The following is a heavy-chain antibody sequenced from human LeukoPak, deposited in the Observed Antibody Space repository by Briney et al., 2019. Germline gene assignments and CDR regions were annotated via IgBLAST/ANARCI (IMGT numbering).Heavy chain of an antibody. Sequence: PGGSLRLSCAASGFTFSSYAMSWVRQAPGKGLEWVSAISGSGGSTYYADSVKGRFTISRDNSKNALYLQMNSLRAEDTAVYYCAKERYCSSTSCPWDYWGQGTLVTVSS. D-gene: IGHD2-2*01. J-gene: IGHJ4*02. CDR2: ISGSGGST. CDR3: AKERYCSSTSCPWDY. CDR1: GFTFSSYA. V-gene: IGHV3-23*01.